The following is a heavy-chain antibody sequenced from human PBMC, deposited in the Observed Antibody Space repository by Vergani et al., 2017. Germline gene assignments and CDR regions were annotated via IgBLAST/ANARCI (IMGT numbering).Heavy chain of an antibody. D-gene: IGHD2-2*02. J-gene: IGHJ6*03. CDR3: ARVYCSSTSCYIGYYYMDV. CDR2: INPNSGGT. Sequence: QVQLVQSGAEVKKPGASVKVSCKASGYTFTSYYMHWVRQAPGQGLEWMGWINPNSGGTNYAQKFQGRVTMTRDTSISTAYMELSRLRSDDTAVYYCARVYCSSTSCYIGYYYMDVWGKGTTVTVSS. V-gene: IGHV1-2*02. CDR1: GYTFTSYY.